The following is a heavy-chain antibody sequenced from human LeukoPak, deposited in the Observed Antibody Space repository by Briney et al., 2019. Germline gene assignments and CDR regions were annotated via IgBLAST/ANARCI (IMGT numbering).Heavy chain of an antibody. Sequence: SQTLSLTCTVSGGSISSGSYYWSWIRQPAGKGLEWIGRIYTSGSTNYNPSLKGRVTISVDTSKNQFSLKLSSVTAADTAVYYCARDLGYCSGGSCYNWFDPWGQGTLVTVSS. CDR1: GGSISSGSYY. D-gene: IGHD2-15*01. CDR3: ARDLGYCSGGSCYNWFDP. CDR2: IYTSGST. V-gene: IGHV4-61*02. J-gene: IGHJ5*02.